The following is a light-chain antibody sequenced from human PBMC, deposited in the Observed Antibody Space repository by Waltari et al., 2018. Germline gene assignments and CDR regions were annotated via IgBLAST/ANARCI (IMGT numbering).Light chain of an antibody. V-gene: IGLV2-11*01. J-gene: IGLJ3*02. CDR2: AVN. CDR1: SSDVGAYNY. Sequence: QSALTQPRSVSGSPGQSVTISCTGTSSDVGAYNYVSWYQHHPGKAPKLMIYAVNNRRSGVPAHFSGSKSGNPAALTISGLQAEDEADYYCCAYSGYYSWVFGGGTKLTVL. CDR3: CAYSGYYSWV.